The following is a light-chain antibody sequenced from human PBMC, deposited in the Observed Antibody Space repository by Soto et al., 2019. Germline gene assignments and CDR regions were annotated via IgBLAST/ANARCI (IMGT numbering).Light chain of an antibody. Sequence: IVITQSPATMSVSQGERATLSCRASQSVGSDVAWYQQKPGQAPMLVIYDIFTRATGVPTRISGSGSGREFTLTISCLQPDDFAPYYCQQYNTYSPWAFGQGTKVAIK. CDR1: QSVGSD. V-gene: IGKV3D-15*01. CDR3: QQYNTYSPWA. J-gene: IGKJ1*01. CDR2: DIF.